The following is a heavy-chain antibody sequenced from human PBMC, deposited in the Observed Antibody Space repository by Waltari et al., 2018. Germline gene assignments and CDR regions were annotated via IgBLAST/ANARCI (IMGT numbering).Heavy chain of an antibody. J-gene: IGHJ4*02. D-gene: IGHD3-3*01. V-gene: IGHV3-15*07. CDR3: TTSPGITVFGEVVDY. CDR2: IKSVTDGGTT. Sequence: EVQMVESGGDLVKPGGSLRLSCATSGLPFTSAWLTWVRQAPGKGLECVGRIKSVTDGGTTDYAAPVIGRFIISRDDSKNTLYLQMNSLKSDDTAVYYCTTSPGITVFGEVVDYWGQRTLVTVSS. CDR1: GLPFTSAW.